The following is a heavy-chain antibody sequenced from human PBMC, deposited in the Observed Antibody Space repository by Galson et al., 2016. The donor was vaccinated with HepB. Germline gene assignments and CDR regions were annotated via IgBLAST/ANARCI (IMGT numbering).Heavy chain of an antibody. CDR1: GFTFSSHW. CDR2: IKEDGSKK. CDR3: ARGISVWWHPPFEY. V-gene: IGHV3-7*01. J-gene: IGHJ4*02. Sequence: SLRLSCAASGFTFSSHWMSWVRQAPGKGLEWVANIKEDGSKKHYVDSVKGRFTISRDNAKNLVYLRMNSLRAEDTAVYYCARGISVWWHPPFEYWGQGTLVTVSS. D-gene: IGHD2-21*01.